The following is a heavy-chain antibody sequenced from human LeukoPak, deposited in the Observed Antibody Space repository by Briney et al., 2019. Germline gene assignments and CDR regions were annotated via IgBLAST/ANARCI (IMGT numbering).Heavy chain of an antibody. CDR3: ARVQSSGGPYSGSYDY. CDR1: GYTFTSYY. Sequence: ASVKVSCKASGYTFTSYYMHWVRQAPGQGLEWMGIINPSGGSTSYAQKLQGRVTMTTDTSTSTAYMELRSLRSDDTAVYYCARVQSSGGPYSGSYDYWGQGTLVTVSS. D-gene: IGHD1-26*01. V-gene: IGHV1-46*01. CDR2: INPSGGST. J-gene: IGHJ4*02.